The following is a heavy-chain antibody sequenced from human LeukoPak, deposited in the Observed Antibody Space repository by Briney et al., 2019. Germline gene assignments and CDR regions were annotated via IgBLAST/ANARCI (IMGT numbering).Heavy chain of an antibody. CDR1: GGSFSGYY. Sequence: SETLSHTCAVYGGSFSGYYWSWIRQPPGKGLEWIGEINHSGSTNYNPSLKSRVTISVDTSKNQFSLKLSSVTAADTAVYYCARRKAGYCSGGSCYSLDYWGQGTLVTVSS. V-gene: IGHV4-34*01. J-gene: IGHJ4*02. D-gene: IGHD2-15*01. CDR3: ARRKAGYCSGGSCYSLDY. CDR2: INHSGST.